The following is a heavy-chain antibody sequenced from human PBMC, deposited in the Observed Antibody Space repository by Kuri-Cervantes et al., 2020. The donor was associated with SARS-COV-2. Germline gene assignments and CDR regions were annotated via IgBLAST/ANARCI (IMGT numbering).Heavy chain of an antibody. CDR3: ARDSYSGSYTRRIDY. CDR2: IYYSGST. Sequence: SETLSLTCTVSGGSISSSSYYWGWIRQPPGKGLEWIGSIYYSGSTYYNPSLKSRVTISVDTSKNQFSLKLSSVTAADMAVYYCARDSYSGSYTRRIDYWGQGTLVTVSS. CDR1: GGSISSSSYY. D-gene: IGHD1-26*01. J-gene: IGHJ4*02. V-gene: IGHV4-39*02.